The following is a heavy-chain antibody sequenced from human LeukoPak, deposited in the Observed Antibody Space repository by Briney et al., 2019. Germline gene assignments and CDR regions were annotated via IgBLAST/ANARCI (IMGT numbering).Heavy chain of an antibody. CDR3: ARTRIAVAGYYFDY. J-gene: IGHJ4*02. V-gene: IGHV4-59*08. D-gene: IGHD6-19*01. Sequence: SETLSLTCTVSGGSISSYYWSWIRQPPGKGLEWIGYIYYSGGTNYNPSLKSRVTISVDTSKNQFSLKLSSVTAADTAVYYCARTRIAVAGYYFDYWGQGTLVTVSS. CDR1: GGSISSYY. CDR2: IYYSGGT.